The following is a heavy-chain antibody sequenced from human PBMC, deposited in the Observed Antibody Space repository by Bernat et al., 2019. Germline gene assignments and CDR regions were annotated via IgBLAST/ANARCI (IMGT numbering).Heavy chain of an antibody. V-gene: IGHV3-30-3*01. CDR3: ASGKTSGWYEGYFQY. Sequence: QVQLVESGGGVVQPGRSLRLSCAASGFTFSSYAMHWVRQAPGKGLEWVAVISYDGSNKYYADSVKGRFTISRDNSKNTLYLQMNSLRAEDTAVYYCASGKTSGWYEGYFQYWGQGTLVTVSS. CDR2: ISYDGSNK. J-gene: IGHJ1*01. D-gene: IGHD6-19*01. CDR1: GFTFSSYA.